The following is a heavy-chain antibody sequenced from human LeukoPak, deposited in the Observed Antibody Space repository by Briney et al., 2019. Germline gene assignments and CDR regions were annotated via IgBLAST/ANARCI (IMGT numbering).Heavy chain of an antibody. J-gene: IGHJ4*02. Sequence: GGSLRLSCAASGFTFSSYTMHWVRQAPGKGLGWVSAISGSGGSTYYADSVKGRFTISRDNSKNTLCLQMNTLRAEDTAVYYCAKDYPLDYWGQGALVTVSS. V-gene: IGHV3-23*01. CDR2: ISGSGGST. CDR1: GFTFSSYT. CDR3: AKDYPLDY.